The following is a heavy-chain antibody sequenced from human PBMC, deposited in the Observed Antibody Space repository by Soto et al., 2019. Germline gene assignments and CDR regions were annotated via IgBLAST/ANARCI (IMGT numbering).Heavy chain of an antibody. D-gene: IGHD3-10*01. CDR1: GFSLSTSGVG. V-gene: IGHV2-5*02. CDR2: IYWDDDK. Sequence: QITLKESGPTLVKPTQTLTLTCAFSGFSLSTSGVGVGWIRQPPGKALEWLALIYWDDDKRYRSSLKSRLTITKDTSKNQVVLTMSNMDPVDTAAFYFAHVQGHGSNYFHWGQGTLVTVSS. J-gene: IGHJ4*02. CDR3: AHVQGHGSNYFH.